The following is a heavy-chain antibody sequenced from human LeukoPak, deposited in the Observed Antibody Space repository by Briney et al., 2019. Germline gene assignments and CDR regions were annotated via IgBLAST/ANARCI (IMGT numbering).Heavy chain of an antibody. D-gene: IGHD5-24*01. CDR3: AKETIYLKSSLED. V-gene: IGHV3-33*03. Sequence: PGGSLRLSCTGSGFSFSGYGMHWVRQAPGKGLEWVASIWYEERTKYYVDSVKGRFSISRNNSKNTFYLQMNSLRMDDTAVYYCAKETIYLKSSLEDWGRGTLVTVSS. CDR1: GFSFSGYG. CDR2: IWYEERTK. J-gene: IGHJ4*02.